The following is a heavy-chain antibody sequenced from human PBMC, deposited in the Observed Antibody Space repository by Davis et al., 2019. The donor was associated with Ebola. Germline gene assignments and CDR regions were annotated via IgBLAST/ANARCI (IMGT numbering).Heavy chain of an antibody. J-gene: IGHJ4*02. D-gene: IGHD2-2*01. CDR2: IGTAGDT. V-gene: IGHV3-13*01. CDR3: VRPAFGSHYFDY. CDR1: SFLFTSFV. Sequence: GASLTISSSSSSFLFTSFVMHWVRQVTGKTLEWVSAIGTAGDTYYPASVKGRFTISRENARNSLYLQMNSLRTEDTAVYYCVRPAFGSHYFDYWGQGILVTVSS.